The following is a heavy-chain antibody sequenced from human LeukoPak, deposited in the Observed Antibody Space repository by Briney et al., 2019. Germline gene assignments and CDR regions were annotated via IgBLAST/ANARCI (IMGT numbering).Heavy chain of an antibody. Sequence: GGSLRLSCAASGFTFSSRDMHWVRHTTGKGLEWVSGIGTAGDSYYLDSVKGRFTISRENAKNSWYLQMNSLRAGDTAVYYCARSRTSWGAFDIWGQGTMVTVSS. J-gene: IGHJ3*02. D-gene: IGHD1-26*01. CDR3: ARSRTSWGAFDI. CDR1: GFTFSSRD. V-gene: IGHV3-13*01. CDR2: IGTAGDS.